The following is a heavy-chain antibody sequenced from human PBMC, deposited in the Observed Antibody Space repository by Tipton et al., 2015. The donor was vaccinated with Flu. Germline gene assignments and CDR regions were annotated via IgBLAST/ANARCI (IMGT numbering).Heavy chain of an antibody. CDR1: GASISSRSYY. V-gene: IGHV4-39*07. CDR3: AREKDGSGSEYFQH. CDR2: IYSSGST. J-gene: IGHJ1*01. D-gene: IGHD6-19*01. Sequence: GASISSRSYYWGWIRQPPGKGLEWIGCIYSSGSTYYNPSLKSRVTISLDTSKNQFSLKLSPVTAADTAVYYCAREKDGSGSEYFQHWGQGTLVTVSS.